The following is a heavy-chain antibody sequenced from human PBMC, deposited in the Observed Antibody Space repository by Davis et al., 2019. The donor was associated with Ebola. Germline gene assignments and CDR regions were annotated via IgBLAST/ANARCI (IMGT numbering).Heavy chain of an antibody. V-gene: IGHV3-33*08. J-gene: IGHJ4*02. CDR3: ARDRGYNYGLPDY. CDR1: GFTFSSYW. Sequence: GGSLRLSCAASGFTFSSYWMHWVRQAPGKGLEWVAVIWYDGTNEYHADSVKGRFTISRDNSKNTLYLQMNSLRAEDTAVYYCARDRGYNYGLPDYWGQGTLVTVSS. D-gene: IGHD5-18*01. CDR2: IWYDGTNE.